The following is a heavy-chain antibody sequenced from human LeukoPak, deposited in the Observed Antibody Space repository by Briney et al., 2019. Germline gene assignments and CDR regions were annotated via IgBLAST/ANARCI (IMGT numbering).Heavy chain of an antibody. D-gene: IGHD3-22*01. CDR1: GYSFTSYW. Sequence: GESLKISCKGSGYSFTSYWIGWVRQMPGKGLEWMGIIYPGDSDTRYSPSFQGQVTISADKSISTAYLQWSSLKASDTTMYYCARRHYYYDRSGFYYYFDTWGQGTQVTVTS. CDR2: IYPGDSDT. J-gene: IGHJ4*02. V-gene: IGHV5-51*01. CDR3: ARRHYYYDRSGFYYYFDT.